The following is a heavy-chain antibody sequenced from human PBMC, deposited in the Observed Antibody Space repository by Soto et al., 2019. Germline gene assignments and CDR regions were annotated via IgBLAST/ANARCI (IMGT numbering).Heavy chain of an antibody. D-gene: IGHD5-18*01. J-gene: IGHJ4*02. V-gene: IGHV4-39*01. Sequence: SETLSLTCTVSGGSISSSSYYWGWIRQPPGKGLEWIGSIYYSGSTYYNPSLKSRVTISVDTSKNQFSLKLSSVTAADTAVYYCARHEEGYSYGFDYWGQGTLVTVSS. CDR2: IYYSGST. CDR3: ARHEEGYSYGFDY. CDR1: GGSISSSSYY.